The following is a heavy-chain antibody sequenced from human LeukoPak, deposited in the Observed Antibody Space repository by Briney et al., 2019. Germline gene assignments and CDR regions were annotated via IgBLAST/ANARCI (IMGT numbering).Heavy chain of an antibody. J-gene: IGHJ5*02. CDR1: GFSVSNYY. CDR2: IRDSGET. CDR3: ARDRAVTQDWVEFDP. D-gene: IGHD4-17*01. V-gene: IGHV3-66*03. Sequence: GGSLRLSCAGSGFSVSNYYMSWVRQAPGKGLEWVSLIRDSGETFYADSVKGRFTISRDDSKNTMYLQMNRLRVEDTAVYFCARDRAVTQDWVEFDPWGQGTLVTVSS.